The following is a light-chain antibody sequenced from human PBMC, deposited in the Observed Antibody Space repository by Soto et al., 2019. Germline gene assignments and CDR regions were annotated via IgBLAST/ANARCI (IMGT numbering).Light chain of an antibody. J-gene: IGKJ1*01. Sequence: EIVLTQSPGTLSLSPGERAALSCRSVHSVSSSYLAWYQQKPSQAPRLLIYGASSRATGIPARFSGSGSGTDFTLTISRLEPEDFAVYYCQQYGSSPQTFGQGTKVDIK. CDR1: HSVSSSY. CDR3: QQYGSSPQT. V-gene: IGKV3-20*01. CDR2: GAS.